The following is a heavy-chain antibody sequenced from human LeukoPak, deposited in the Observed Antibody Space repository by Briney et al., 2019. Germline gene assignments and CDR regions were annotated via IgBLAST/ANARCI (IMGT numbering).Heavy chain of an antibody. D-gene: IGHD2-2*01. V-gene: IGHV4-39*07. Sequence: SETLSLTCSVSGGSISNSSYYWGWIRQPPGKGLEWIGSIYYSVRTYYNPSLKSRVTISVDTSKNQFSLKLSPVTAADTAVYYCARGSRVGYCSSTSCPHRPFYDFWSGYPGARFDYWGQGTLVTVSS. CDR2: IYYSVRT. J-gene: IGHJ4*02. CDR1: GGSISNSSYY. CDR3: ARGSRVGYCSSTSCPHRPFYDFWSGYPGARFDY.